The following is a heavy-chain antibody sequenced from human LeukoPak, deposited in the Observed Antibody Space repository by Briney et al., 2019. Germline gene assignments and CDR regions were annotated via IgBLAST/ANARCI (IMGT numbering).Heavy chain of an antibody. CDR3: ARGRMWQQLVPEYFDY. CDR1: GGSIISGNW. J-gene: IGHJ4*02. Sequence: SETLSLTCAVSGGSIISGNWWSWVRQPPGKGLEWIGEIYHSGSTNYNPSLKSRVTISVDTSKNQFSLKLSSVTAADTAVYYCARGRMWQQLVPEYFDYWGQGTLVTVSS. CDR2: IYHSGST. V-gene: IGHV4-4*02. D-gene: IGHD6-13*01.